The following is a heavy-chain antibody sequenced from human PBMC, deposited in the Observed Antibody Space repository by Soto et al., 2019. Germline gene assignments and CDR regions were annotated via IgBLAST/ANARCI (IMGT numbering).Heavy chain of an antibody. CDR2: IWYDGSNK. CDR3: ARECAGYSSGWYQRGGFDY. CDR1: GFTFSSYG. Sequence: QVQLVESGGGVVQPGRSLRLSCAASGFTFSSYGMHWVRQAPGKGLEWVAVIWYDGSNKYYAASVKGRFTISRDHSKNTRYLQMKSRRAEDTAVYYCARECAGYSSGWYQRGGFDYWCQGTLVTVSS. J-gene: IGHJ4*02. D-gene: IGHD6-19*01. V-gene: IGHV3-33*01.